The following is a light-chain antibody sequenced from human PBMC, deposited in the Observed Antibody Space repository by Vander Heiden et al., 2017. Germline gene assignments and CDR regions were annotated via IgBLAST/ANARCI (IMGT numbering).Light chain of an antibody. Sequence: EIVLTQSPATLSLSPGERATISCRASQSVSSYLAWYQQRPGQAPRLLIYDASNRATGIPARFSGSGSGTDFTLTISSLEPEDFAIYYCQQRSNYPLTFGGGTKVEIK. V-gene: IGKV3-11*01. J-gene: IGKJ4*01. CDR3: QQRSNYPLT. CDR2: DAS. CDR1: QSVSSY.